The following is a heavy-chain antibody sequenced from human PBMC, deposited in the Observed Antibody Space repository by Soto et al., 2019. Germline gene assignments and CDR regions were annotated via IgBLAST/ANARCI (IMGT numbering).Heavy chain of an antibody. CDR1: GGSISSSSYY. V-gene: IGHV4-39*01. J-gene: IGHJ6*02. D-gene: IGHD4-17*01. Sequence: SETLSLTCTVSGGSISSSSYYWGWIRQPPGKGLEWIGSIYYSGSTYYNPSFKSRVTISVDTSKNQFSLKLSSVTAADTAVYYCARLLTDYFYYYYGMDVWGQGTTVTVSS. CDR2: IYYSGST. CDR3: ARLLTDYFYYYYGMDV.